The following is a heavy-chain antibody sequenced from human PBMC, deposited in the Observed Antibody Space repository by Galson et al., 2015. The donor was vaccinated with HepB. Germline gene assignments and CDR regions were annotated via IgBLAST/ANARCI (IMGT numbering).Heavy chain of an antibody. J-gene: IGHJ4*02. D-gene: IGHD3-16*01. CDR2: ILHDAHNR. CDR1: GFPFSNYA. CDR3: ARRAGASGGFSFDY. V-gene: IGHV3-30*04. Sequence: SLRLSCAASGFPFSNYAMHWVRQTPGKGLEWMTVILHDAHNRYYADSVEGRFTVSRDNSKNTVYLQMHSLRPEDTAIYYCARRAGASGGFSFDYWSQGSLVTVSS.